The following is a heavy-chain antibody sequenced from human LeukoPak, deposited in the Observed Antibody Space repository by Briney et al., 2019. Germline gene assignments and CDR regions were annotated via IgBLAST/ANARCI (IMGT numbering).Heavy chain of an antibody. CDR3: AKDIEGASHIATPVFDY. Sequence: PGGSLRLSCAASGFTFDDYAMHWVRQAPGKGLEWVSGISWNSGSIGYADSVKGRFTISRDYAKNSLYLQMNSLRAEDTALYYCAKDIEGASHIATPVFDYWGQGTLVTVSS. V-gene: IGHV3-9*01. CDR1: GFTFDDYA. CDR2: ISWNSGSI. J-gene: IGHJ4*02. D-gene: IGHD2-21*01.